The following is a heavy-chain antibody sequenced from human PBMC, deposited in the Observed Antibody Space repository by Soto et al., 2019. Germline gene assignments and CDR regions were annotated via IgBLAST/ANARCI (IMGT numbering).Heavy chain of an antibody. D-gene: IGHD2-15*01. J-gene: IGHJ1*01. CDR3: AKDQWEYCSGGSCIFQH. Sequence: EVQLLESGGGLVQPGGSLRLSCAASGFTFSSYAMSWVRQAPGKGLEWVSAISGSGGSTYYADSVKGRFTISRDNSKNTLYLQMNSLGAEDTAVYYCAKDQWEYCSGGSCIFQHWGQGTLVTVSS. CDR1: GFTFSSYA. V-gene: IGHV3-23*01. CDR2: ISGSGGST.